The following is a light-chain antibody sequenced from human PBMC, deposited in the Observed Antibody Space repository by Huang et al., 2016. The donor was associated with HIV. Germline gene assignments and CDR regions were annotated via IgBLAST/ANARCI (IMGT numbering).Light chain of an antibody. CDR3: QQYYNTPFT. V-gene: IGKV4-1*01. CDR2: WAS. CDR1: QSLLYRSNNKNY. J-gene: IGKJ3*01. Sequence: DIVMTQSPDSLAVSLGERAAMNCKSSQSLLYRSNNKNYLAWYQQKPGQPPKLLIYWASTREAGVPDRFSGSGSGTDFTLTISSLQAADVAVYYCQQYYNTPFTFGHGTKVDIK.